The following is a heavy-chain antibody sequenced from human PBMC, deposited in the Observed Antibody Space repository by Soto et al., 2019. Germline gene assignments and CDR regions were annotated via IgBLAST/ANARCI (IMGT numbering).Heavy chain of an antibody. J-gene: IGHJ4*02. CDR3: ARDTHYDSSGYYAPFDY. CDR2: IWYDGSNK. V-gene: IGHV3-33*01. D-gene: IGHD3-22*01. Sequence: GGSLRLSCAASGFTFSSYGMHWVRQAPGKGLEWVAVIWYDGSNKYYADSVKGRFTISRDNSKNTLYLQMNSLRAEDTAVYYCARDTHYDSSGYYAPFDYWGQGTLVTVSS. CDR1: GFTFSSYG.